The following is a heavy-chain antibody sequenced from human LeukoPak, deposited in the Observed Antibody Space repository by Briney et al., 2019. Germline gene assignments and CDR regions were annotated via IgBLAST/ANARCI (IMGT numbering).Heavy chain of an antibody. CDR1: GYTFTGYY. CDR3: ARVFTMVRGVIISGGFGY. CDR2: INPNRGGT. D-gene: IGHD3-10*01. Sequence: ASVKVSCKASGYTFTGYYMHWVGQAPGQGLEWMGWINPNRGGTNYAQKFQGRVTMTRDTSISTAYMELSRLRSDDTAVYYCARVFTMVRGVIISGGFGYWGQGTLVTVSS. J-gene: IGHJ4*02. V-gene: IGHV1-2*02.